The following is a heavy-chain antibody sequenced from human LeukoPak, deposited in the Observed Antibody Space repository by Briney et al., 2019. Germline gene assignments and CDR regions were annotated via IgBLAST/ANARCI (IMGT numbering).Heavy chain of an antibody. CDR3: ACPSVSHNNYFDY. D-gene: IGHD5/OR15-5a*01. Sequence: PSETLSLTCTVSGASIDTYYWTWIRQPPGKGLEWIGDFSYSGSTSYSPSLKSRVTISVDTSKNQISLKLTSATAADTAFYYCACPSVSHNNYFDYWGQGILVTVSS. J-gene: IGHJ4*02. CDR2: FSYSGST. CDR1: GASIDTYY. V-gene: IGHV4-59*08.